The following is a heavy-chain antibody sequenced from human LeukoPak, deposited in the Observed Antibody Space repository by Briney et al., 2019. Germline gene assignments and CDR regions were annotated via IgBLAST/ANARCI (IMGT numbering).Heavy chain of an antibody. V-gene: IGHV1-69*06. Sequence: GALVKVSCKASGGTFSGYAISWVRQAPGQGLEWMGGIIPIFGTANYAQKFQGRVTITADKSTSTAYMELSSLRSEDTAVYYCARSRARFSDAFDIWGQGTMVTVSS. CDR1: GGTFSGYA. J-gene: IGHJ3*02. CDR3: ARSRARFSDAFDI. CDR2: IIPIFGTA. D-gene: IGHD3-3*01.